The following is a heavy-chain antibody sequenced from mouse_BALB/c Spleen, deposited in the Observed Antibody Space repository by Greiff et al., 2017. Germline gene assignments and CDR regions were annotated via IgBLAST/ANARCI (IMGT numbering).Heavy chain of an antibody. V-gene: IGHV5-6*01. D-gene: IGHD2-4*01. Sequence: VQLQQSGGDLVKPGGSLKLSCAASGFTFSSYGMSWVRQTPDKRLEWVATISSGGSYTYYPDSVKGRFTISRDNAKNTLYLQMSSLKSEDTAMYYCARHGGDYDRVWYFDYWGQGTTLTVSS. CDR1: GFTFSSYG. J-gene: IGHJ2*01. CDR3: ARHGGDYDRVWYFDY. CDR2: ISSGGSYT.